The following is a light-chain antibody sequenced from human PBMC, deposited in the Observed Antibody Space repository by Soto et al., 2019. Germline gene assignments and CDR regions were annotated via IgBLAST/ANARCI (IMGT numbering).Light chain of an antibody. J-gene: IGKJ1*01. V-gene: IGKV1-5*03. CDR3: QQDNSYQWT. CDR2: KAS. Sequence: DIQMTQSPSTLSASVGDRVTITCRASQRISSWLAWYQQKPGKAPKLLIYKASSLESGVLSRFSVSGSGKEFTLTISSLQPDDFAPYYCQQDNSYQWTFGQGPKVEIK. CDR1: QRISSW.